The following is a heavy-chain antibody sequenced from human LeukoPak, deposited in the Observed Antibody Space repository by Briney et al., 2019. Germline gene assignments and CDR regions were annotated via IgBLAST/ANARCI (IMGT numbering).Heavy chain of an antibody. D-gene: IGHD1-26*01. CDR1: GFTFSSHS. V-gene: IGHV3-48*01. CDR2: ISSSSSTI. Sequence: GGSQRLSCAASGFTFSSHSMNWVRQAPGKGLEWVSYISSSSSTIYYADSVKGRFTISRDNAKNSLYLQMNSLRAEDTAVYYCARDLFSGSYYGSWGQGTLVTVSS. J-gene: IGHJ4*02. CDR3: ARDLFSGSYYGS.